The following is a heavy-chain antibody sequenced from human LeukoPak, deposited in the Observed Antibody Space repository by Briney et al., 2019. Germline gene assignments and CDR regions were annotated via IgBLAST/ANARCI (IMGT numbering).Heavy chain of an antibody. CDR1: GFTVSSNY. V-gene: IGHV3-11*04. CDR2: ISSSGSTI. CDR3: ARDLGTPSAY. Sequence: GGSLRLSCAASGFTVSSNYMSWVRQAPGKGLEWVSYISSSGSTIYYADSVKGRFTISRDNAKNSLYLQMNSLRAEDTAVYYCARDLGTPSAYWGQGTLVTVSS. J-gene: IGHJ4*02. D-gene: IGHD3-16*01.